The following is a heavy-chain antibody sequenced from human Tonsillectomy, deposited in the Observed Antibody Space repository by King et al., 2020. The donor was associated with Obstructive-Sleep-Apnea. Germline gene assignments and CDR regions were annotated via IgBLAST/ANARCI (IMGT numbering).Heavy chain of an antibody. CDR3: AKDIGAGGVNNYDDIYYYSGMDV. D-gene: IGHD3-22*01. Sequence: VQLVQSGGLVVQPGGSLRLSCVASGFTFDDYTMHWVRQAPGKGLEWVSLISWDGDDTYYADSVKGRFTISRDNSKSSLYLQMNSLRTEDTALYYCAKDIGAGGVNNYDDIYYYSGMDVWGQGTTVTVSS. CDR2: ISWDGDDT. V-gene: IGHV3-43*01. J-gene: IGHJ6*02. CDR1: GFTFDDYT.